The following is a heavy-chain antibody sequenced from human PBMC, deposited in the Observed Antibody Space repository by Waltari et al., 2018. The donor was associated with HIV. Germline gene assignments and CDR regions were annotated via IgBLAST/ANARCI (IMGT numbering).Heavy chain of an antibody. CDR1: GGSISSYY. V-gene: IGHV4-59*01. CDR3: ARCLWFGGEYGMDV. Sequence: TVSGGSISSYYWSWIRQPPGKGLEWIGYIYYSGSTNYNPSLKSRVTISVDTSKNQFSLKLSSVTAADTAVYYCARCLWFGGEYGMDVWGQGTTVTVSS. D-gene: IGHD3-10*01. CDR2: IYYSGST. J-gene: IGHJ6*02.